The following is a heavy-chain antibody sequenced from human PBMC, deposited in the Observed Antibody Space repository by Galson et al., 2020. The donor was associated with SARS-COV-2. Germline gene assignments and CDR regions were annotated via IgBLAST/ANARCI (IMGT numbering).Heavy chain of an antibody. Sequence: QAGGSLRLSCAASGFSLSSYDMHWVRQVTGKGLEWVSTIGTAGDPYYPDSVRGRFTISRENVKNSLYLQMKSLRAGDTAVYYCVRGAEVRGVIGRSPSYYNYGMDVWGQGTMVTVSS. V-gene: IGHV3-13*05. CDR3: VRGAEVRGVIGRSPSYYNYGMDV. J-gene: IGHJ6*02. CDR2: IGTAGDP. D-gene: IGHD3-10*01. CDR1: GFSLSSYD.